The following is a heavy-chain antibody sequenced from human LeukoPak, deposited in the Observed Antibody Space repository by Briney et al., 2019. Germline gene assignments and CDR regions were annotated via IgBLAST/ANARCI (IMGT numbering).Heavy chain of an antibody. J-gene: IGHJ4*02. Sequence: GGSLRLSCVASGFTFSYYGMHWVSQAPGKGLEWVTFIRSDGSNQYYADSVKGRFTISRDSSKNTLFLQMKSLRPEDTAVYYCARDFEWSFDYWGQGTLVTVSS. CDR3: ARDFEWSFDY. CDR2: IRSDGSNQ. CDR1: GFTFSYYG. V-gene: IGHV3-30*02. D-gene: IGHD3-3*01.